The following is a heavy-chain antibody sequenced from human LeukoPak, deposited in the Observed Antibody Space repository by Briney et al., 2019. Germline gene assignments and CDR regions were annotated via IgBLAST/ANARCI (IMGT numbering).Heavy chain of an antibody. V-gene: IGHV3-30-3*01. Sequence: QPGRSLRLSCAASGFTFSSYAMHWVRQAPGKGLEWVAVISYDGSNKYYADSVKGRFTISRDNSKNTLYLQMNSLRAEDTAVHYCAREGHYYDSSGPTGAFDYWGQGTLVTVSS. D-gene: IGHD3-22*01. CDR1: GFTFSSYA. J-gene: IGHJ4*02. CDR3: AREGHYYDSSGPTGAFDY. CDR2: ISYDGSNK.